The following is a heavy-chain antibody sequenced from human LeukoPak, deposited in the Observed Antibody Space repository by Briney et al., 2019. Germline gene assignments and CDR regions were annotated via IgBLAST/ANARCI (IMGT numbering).Heavy chain of an antibody. V-gene: IGHV4-61*02. D-gene: IGHD2-2*01. CDR3: ARGWGSTSSNYFDP. Sequence: SQNLSLTCTVSGDSITSGNFYWTWIRQPAGKGLEWIGRIYGSGSTNYSPSLRSRVTISIDTSKNQFSLKLNSVTAADTAVYYCARGWGSTSSNYFDPWGQGILVTVSS. J-gene: IGHJ5*02. CDR2: IYGSGST. CDR1: GDSITSGNFY.